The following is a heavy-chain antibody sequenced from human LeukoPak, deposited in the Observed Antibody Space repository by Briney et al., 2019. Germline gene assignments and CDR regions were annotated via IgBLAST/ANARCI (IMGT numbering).Heavy chain of an antibody. D-gene: IGHD3-10*01. Sequence: SETLSLTCTVSGGSISSSSYYWSWIRQPPGKGLEWIGEINHSGSTNYNPSLKSRVTISVDTSKNQFSLKLSSVTAADTAVYYCARHRFRGYYGSGSYPSWFDPWGQGTLVTVSS. CDR1: GGSISSSSYY. J-gene: IGHJ5*02. V-gene: IGHV4-39*01. CDR2: INHSGST. CDR3: ARHRFRGYYGSGSYPSWFDP.